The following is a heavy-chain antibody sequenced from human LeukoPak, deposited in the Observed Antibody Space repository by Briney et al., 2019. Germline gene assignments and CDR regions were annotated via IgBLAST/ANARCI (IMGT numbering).Heavy chain of an antibody. J-gene: IGHJ4*02. CDR3: ARGQRITMTD. V-gene: IGHV4-34*01. CDR2: INHSGST. D-gene: IGHD3-22*01. CDR1: GGSSSAYY. Sequence: SETLSLTCAVYGGSSSAYYWSWIRQPPGKGLEWIGEINHSGSTNYDPSLKSRVAISVDTSRNQFSLRLSSVTAADTAVYYCARGQRITMTDWGQGTLVTVSS.